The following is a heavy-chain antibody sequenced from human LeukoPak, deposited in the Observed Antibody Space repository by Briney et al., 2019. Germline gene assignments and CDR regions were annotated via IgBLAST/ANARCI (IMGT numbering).Heavy chain of an antibody. J-gene: IGHJ4*02. Sequence: ASVKVSCKASGGTFSSYAISWVRQAPGQGLEWMGWINPNSGGTNYAQKFQGRVTMTRDTSISTAYMELSRLRSDDTAVYYCARTAYYDILTLTPFDYWGQGTLVTVSS. CDR1: GGTFSSYA. CDR3: ARTAYYDILTLTPFDY. V-gene: IGHV1-2*02. D-gene: IGHD3-9*01. CDR2: INPNSGGT.